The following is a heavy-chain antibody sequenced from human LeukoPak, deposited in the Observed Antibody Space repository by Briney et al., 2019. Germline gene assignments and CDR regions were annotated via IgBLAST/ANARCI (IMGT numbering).Heavy chain of an antibody. D-gene: IGHD2-15*01. J-gene: IGHJ3*02. CDR1: GGSISSYY. V-gene: IGHV4-59*13. Sequence: SETLSLTCTVSGGSISSYYWSWIRQPPGRGLEWFGYIYNSGSTNYNPSLKSRVTISVDTSKNHFSLKLSSVTAADTAVYYCARETNCSGGSCYPSAAFDIWGQGTMVTVS. CDR2: IYNSGST. CDR3: ARETNCSGGSCYPSAAFDI.